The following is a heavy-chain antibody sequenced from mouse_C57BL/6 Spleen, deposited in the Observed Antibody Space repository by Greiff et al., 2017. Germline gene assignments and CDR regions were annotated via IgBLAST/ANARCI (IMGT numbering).Heavy chain of an antibody. V-gene: IGHV3-1*01. CDR3: ARGYDGSFDY. Sequence: EVKLQESGPGMVKPSQSLSLTCTVTGYSITSGYDWHWIRHFPGNKLEWMGYISYSGSTNYNPSLKSRISVTHDTSKNHFFLKLNSVTTEDTATYYCARGYDGSFDYWGQGTTLTVSS. CDR2: ISYSGST. D-gene: IGHD2-3*01. CDR1: GYSITSGYD. J-gene: IGHJ2*01.